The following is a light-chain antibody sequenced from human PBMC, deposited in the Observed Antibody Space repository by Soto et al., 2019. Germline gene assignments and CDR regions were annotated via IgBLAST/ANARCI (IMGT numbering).Light chain of an antibody. Sequence: AIQMTQSPSSLSASVGDRVTITCRASRGIGNDLSWYQQKPGKAPKLPIFATSSLESGVPSRFSGSGSGTDFTLTISSLQPEDFATYYCLQDYNYPLTFGQGTKVEIK. V-gene: IGKV1-6*02. J-gene: IGKJ1*01. CDR1: RGIGND. CDR2: ATS. CDR3: LQDYNYPLT.